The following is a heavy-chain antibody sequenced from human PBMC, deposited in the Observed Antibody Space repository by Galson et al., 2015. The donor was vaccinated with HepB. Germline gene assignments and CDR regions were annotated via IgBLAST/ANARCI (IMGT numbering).Heavy chain of an antibody. V-gene: IGHV1-69*02. J-gene: IGHJ4*02. D-gene: IGHD2-15*01. Sequence: SVKVSCKASGGTFSSYTISWVRQAPGQGLEWMGRIIPILGIANYAQKFQGRVTITADKSTSTAYMELSSLRSEDTAVYYCARAPNELTHLLYYFDYWGQGTLVTVSS. CDR3: ARAPNELTHLLYYFDY. CDR1: GGTFSSYT. CDR2: IIPILGIA.